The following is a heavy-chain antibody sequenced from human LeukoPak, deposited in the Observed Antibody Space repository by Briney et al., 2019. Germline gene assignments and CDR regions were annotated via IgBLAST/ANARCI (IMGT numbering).Heavy chain of an antibody. V-gene: IGHV4-38-2*02. CDR2: IYHSGRT. D-gene: IGHD3-10*01. Sequence: SETLSLTCTVSGYSISSGYYWGWIRQPPGKGLEWIGSIYHSGRTYYNPSPKSRVTISVDTSKNQFSLKLSSVTAADTAVYYCAASYYSIWEGDAFDIWGQGTMVTVSS. J-gene: IGHJ3*02. CDR3: AASYYSIWEGDAFDI. CDR1: GYSISSGYY.